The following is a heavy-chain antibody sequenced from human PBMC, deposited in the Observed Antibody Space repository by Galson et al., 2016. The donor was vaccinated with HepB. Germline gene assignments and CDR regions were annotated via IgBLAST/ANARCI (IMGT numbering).Heavy chain of an antibody. Sequence: SLRLSCAASGFTFSSYWMHWVRQAPGKGLVWVSSVSGSGGNTYDAGSVKGRFTISRDNSKNTLYLQMNNLSAEDTAVYYCAKSIDSGGFYFERGADYWGQGTLVTVSS. D-gene: IGHD3-22*01. CDR1: GFTFSSYW. CDR2: VSGSGGNT. CDR3: AKSIDSGGFYFERGADY. V-gene: IGHV3-23*01. J-gene: IGHJ4*02.